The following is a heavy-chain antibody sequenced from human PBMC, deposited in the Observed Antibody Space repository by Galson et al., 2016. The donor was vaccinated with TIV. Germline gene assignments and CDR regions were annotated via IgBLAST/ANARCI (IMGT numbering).Heavy chain of an antibody. J-gene: IGHJ6*02. D-gene: IGHD4-17*01. Sequence: SVKVSCKASGYTFTGNYMHWMRQAPGQGLEWMGWINPKSGDTSYAQKFQDWVNMTRDMSISTVYMELSRLRSDDTAVYYCARIVYGSSALDVWGQGTTVTVSS. V-gene: IGHV1-2*04. CDR1: GYTFTGNY. CDR2: INPKSGDT. CDR3: ARIVYGSSALDV.